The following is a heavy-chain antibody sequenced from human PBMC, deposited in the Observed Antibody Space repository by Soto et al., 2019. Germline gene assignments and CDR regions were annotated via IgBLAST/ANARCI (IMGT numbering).Heavy chain of an antibody. J-gene: IGHJ4*02. CDR1: GGSFSGYY. D-gene: IGHD1-26*01. V-gene: IGHV4-59*01. CDR2: IYYSGST. Sequence: SETLSLTCAVYGGSFSGYYWSWIRQPPGKGLEWIGYIYYSGSTNYNPSLKSRVTISVDTSKNQFSLKLSSVTAADTAVYYCARDDRVGAYFDYWGQGTLVTVSS. CDR3: ARDDRVGAYFDY.